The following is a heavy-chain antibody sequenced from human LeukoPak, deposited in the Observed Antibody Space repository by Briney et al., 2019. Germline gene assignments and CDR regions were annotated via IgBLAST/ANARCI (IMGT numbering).Heavy chain of an antibody. CDR2: IYYSGGT. Sequence: SETLSLTCTVSGGSISSYYWSWIRQPPGKGLEWIGYIYYSGGTNYNPSLKSRVTISEDTSKNQFSLKLSSVTAADTAVYYCARVEEGYGAGRRENYYYYYMDVWGKGTTVTISS. D-gene: IGHD3-10*01. CDR3: ARVEEGYGAGRRENYYYYYMDV. J-gene: IGHJ6*03. V-gene: IGHV4-59*01. CDR1: GGSISSYY.